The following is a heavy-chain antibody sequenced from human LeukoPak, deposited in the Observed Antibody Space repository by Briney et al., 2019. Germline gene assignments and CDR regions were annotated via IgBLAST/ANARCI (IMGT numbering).Heavy chain of an antibody. Sequence: GGPLRLSRAASGFTFSSYAMSWVRQAPGKGLEWVSAINSAGGTYYGDSVRGRFTISRDNSKNALHLQMNSLRAEDTALYYCAKDQNTVATAPFDYWGLGTLVTVSS. CDR2: INSAGGT. CDR1: GFTFSSYA. CDR3: AKDQNTVATAPFDY. D-gene: IGHD4-17*01. V-gene: IGHV3-23*01. J-gene: IGHJ4*02.